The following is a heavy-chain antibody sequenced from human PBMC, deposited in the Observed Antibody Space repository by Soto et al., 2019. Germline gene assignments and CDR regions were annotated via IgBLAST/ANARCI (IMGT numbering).Heavy chain of an antibody. V-gene: IGHV4-4*07. D-gene: IGHD3-3*01. CDR2: IYSSGNT. J-gene: IGHJ5*02. CDR1: GGTISGYY. Sequence: PSETLSLTCRVSGGTISGYYWTWIRQPAGKGLEWIGRIYSSGNTKYNPSLQSRVTMSLDTSNNQFSLRLTSVTAADTAVYYCARGQRFSDWFDPWGQGTLVTVSS. CDR3: ARGQRFSDWFDP.